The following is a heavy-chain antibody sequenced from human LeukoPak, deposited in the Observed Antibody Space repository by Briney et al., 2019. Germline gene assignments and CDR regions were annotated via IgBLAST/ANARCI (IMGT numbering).Heavy chain of an antibody. V-gene: IGHV4-34*01. CDR2: INHSGST. D-gene: IGHD3-10*01. Sequence: SETLFLTCAVYGGSFSGYYWSWIRQPPGKGLEWIGEINHSGSTNYNPSLKSRVTLSVDTSKNQFSLKLSSVTAADTAVYYCARVVMVRGVLYYYYGMDVWGKGTTVTVSS. J-gene: IGHJ6*04. CDR1: GGSFSGYY. CDR3: ARVVMVRGVLYYYYGMDV.